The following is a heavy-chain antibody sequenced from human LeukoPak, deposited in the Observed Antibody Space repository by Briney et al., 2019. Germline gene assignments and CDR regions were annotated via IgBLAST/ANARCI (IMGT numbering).Heavy chain of an antibody. CDR1: GYTFSSYG. V-gene: IGHV1-18*01. CDR3: ARDTYDFLTGRYSGSGGDY. J-gene: IGHJ4*02. Sequence: ASVKVSCKASGYTFSSYGISWVRQAPGQGLKWMGRISGYNANAKYAQKLQGRVTMTTDTSTSTVLMELRSLRSDDTAVYYCARDTYDFLTGRYSGSGGDYWGQGTLVTVSS. CDR2: ISGYNANA. D-gene: IGHD3-9*01.